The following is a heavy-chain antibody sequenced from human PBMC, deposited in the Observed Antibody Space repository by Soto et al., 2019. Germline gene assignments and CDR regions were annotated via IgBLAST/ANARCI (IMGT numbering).Heavy chain of an antibody. CDR3: ARVPRPPAIGFGYFDS. Sequence: SETLSLTCTVSGGSISSYYWSWIRQPPGKGLEWIGHIQYSGSTNYNPSLKSRVTISVDTSKNQFSLKLASVTAADTAVYYCARVPRPPAIGFGYFDSWGQETLVTVSS. V-gene: IGHV4-59*12. CDR2: IQYSGST. D-gene: IGHD2-2*02. J-gene: IGHJ4*02. CDR1: GGSISSYY.